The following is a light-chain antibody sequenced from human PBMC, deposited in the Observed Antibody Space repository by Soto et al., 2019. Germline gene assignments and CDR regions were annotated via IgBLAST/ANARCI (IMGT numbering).Light chain of an antibody. V-gene: IGKV3-20*01. CDR3: QQYGSSPWT. CDR2: GAS. J-gene: IGKJ1*01. Sequence: IVLTQSPATLSSFPGDRVTLSCRASQSVSSSYLAWYQQKPGQAPRLLIYGASSRATGIPDRFSGSGSGTDFTLTISRLEPEDFAVYYCQQYGSSPWTFGQGTKVDIK. CDR1: QSVSSSY.